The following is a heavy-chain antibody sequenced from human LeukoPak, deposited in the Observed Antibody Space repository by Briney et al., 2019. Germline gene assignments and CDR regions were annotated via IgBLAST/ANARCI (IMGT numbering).Heavy chain of an antibody. V-gene: IGHV3-30*03. D-gene: IGHD3-3*01. Sequence: GGSLRLSCAGSGFTFSNYGMHWVRQAPGKGPEWVAVISYDGTNKYYADSVKGRFTISRDNSKNTVYLQMNSLRAEDTAVYYCARAHSAITIFGVPRGAFDIWGQGTMVTVSS. CDR3: ARAHSAITIFGVPRGAFDI. CDR1: GFTFSNYG. J-gene: IGHJ3*02. CDR2: ISYDGTNK.